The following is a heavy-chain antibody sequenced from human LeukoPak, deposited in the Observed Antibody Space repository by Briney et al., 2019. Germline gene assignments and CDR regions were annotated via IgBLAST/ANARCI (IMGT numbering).Heavy chain of an antibody. CDR3: AKGHSIRDSSGYTDAFDI. CDR1: GFTFSSYE. CDR2: ISSSSSTI. V-gene: IGHV3-48*03. Sequence: GGSLRLSCAASGFTFSSYEMNWVRQAPGKGLEWVSYISSSSSTIYYADSVKGRFTISRDNSKNTLYLQMNSLRAEDTAVYYCAKGHSIRDSSGYTDAFDIWGQGTMVTVSS. J-gene: IGHJ3*02. D-gene: IGHD3-22*01.